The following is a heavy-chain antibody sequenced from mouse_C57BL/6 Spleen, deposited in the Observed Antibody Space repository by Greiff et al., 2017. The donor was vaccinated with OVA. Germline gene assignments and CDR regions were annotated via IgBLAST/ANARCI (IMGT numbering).Heavy chain of an antibody. CDR2: IDPEDGET. J-gene: IGHJ2*01. Sequence: EVQLQESGAELVKPGASVKLSCTASGFNIKDYYMHWVKQRTEQGLEWIGRIDPEDGETEYAPKFQGKATITADTSSNTAYLQLSSLTSEDTAVYYCARYYSNLGDYWGQGTTLTVSS. CDR3: ARYYSNLGDY. V-gene: IGHV14-2*01. D-gene: IGHD2-5*01. CDR1: GFNIKDYY.